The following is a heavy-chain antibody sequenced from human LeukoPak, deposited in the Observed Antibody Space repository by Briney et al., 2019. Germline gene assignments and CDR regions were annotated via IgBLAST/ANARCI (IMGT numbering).Heavy chain of an antibody. J-gene: IGHJ6*03. V-gene: IGHV1-69*01. CDR2: IIPIFGTA. D-gene: IGHD1-26*01. CDR1: GGTFSSYA. Sequence: SVKVSCKASGGTFSSYAISWVRQAPGQGLEWMGGIIPIFGTANYAQKFQGRVTITADESTSTAYMELSSLRSEDTAAYYCASGSYYSPYYYYYYMDVWGKGTTVTVSS. CDR3: ASGSYYSPYYYYYYMDV.